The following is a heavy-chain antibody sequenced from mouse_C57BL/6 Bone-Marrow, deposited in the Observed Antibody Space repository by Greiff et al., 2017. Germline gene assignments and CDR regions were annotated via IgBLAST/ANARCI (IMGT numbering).Heavy chain of an antibody. V-gene: IGHV5-12*01. D-gene: IGHD2-2*01. J-gene: IGHJ3*01. CDR2: ISNGGGST. Sequence: EVMLVESGGGLVQPGGSLKLSCAASEFTFSDYYMYWVRQTPEKRLEWVAYISNGGGSTYYPDTVKGRFTISRDNAKNTLYLQMSRLKSEDTAMYYCARHYYGYDRAWFAYWGQGTLVTVSA. CDR1: EFTFSDYY. CDR3: ARHYYGYDRAWFAY.